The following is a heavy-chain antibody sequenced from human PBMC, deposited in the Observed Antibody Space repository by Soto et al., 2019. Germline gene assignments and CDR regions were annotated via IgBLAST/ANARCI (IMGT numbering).Heavy chain of an antibody. CDR3: ARDRMGGHNQ. Sequence: QVQLVQSGAEVKKPGSSVKVSCKASGGTFSSYAISWVRQAPGQGLEWMGGIIPIFGTANYAQKFQGRVTMTADESTSTDDMELSSLRSEDTAVYDCARDRMGGHNQWGQGTLVTVSS. CDR1: GGTFSSYA. CDR2: IIPIFGTA. V-gene: IGHV1-69*12. J-gene: IGHJ4*02. D-gene: IGHD1-20*01.